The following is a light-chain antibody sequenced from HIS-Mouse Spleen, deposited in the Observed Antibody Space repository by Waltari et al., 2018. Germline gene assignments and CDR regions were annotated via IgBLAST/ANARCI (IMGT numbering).Light chain of an antibody. CDR1: PLPKKE. CDR3: YSTDSSGNHRV. V-gene: IGLV3-10*01. J-gene: IGLJ2*01. CDR2: EDS. Sequence: SYELTPPLSVSVSPGQTARITCTGEPLPKKEAYWYQQKSGQAPVLVIYEDSKRPSGIPERFSGSSSGTMATLTISGAQVEDEADYYCYSTDSSGNHRVFGGGTKLTVL.